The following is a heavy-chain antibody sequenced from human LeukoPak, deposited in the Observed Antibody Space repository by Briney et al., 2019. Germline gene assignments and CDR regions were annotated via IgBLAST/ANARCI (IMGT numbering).Heavy chain of an antibody. CDR1: GFTVSSNY. D-gene: IGHD3-9*01. CDR2: IYSGGST. V-gene: IGHV3-66*02. Sequence: GGSLRLSCAASGFTVSSNYMSWVRQAPGKGLEWVSVIYSGGSTYYADSVKGRFTISRDNSKNTLYLQMNSLRAEDTAVYYCARDALDWSGSNCFDPWGQGTLVTVSS. J-gene: IGHJ5*02. CDR3: ARDALDWSGSNCFDP.